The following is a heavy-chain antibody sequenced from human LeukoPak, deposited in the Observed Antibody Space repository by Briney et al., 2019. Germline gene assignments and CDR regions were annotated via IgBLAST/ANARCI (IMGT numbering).Heavy chain of an antibody. D-gene: IGHD3-10*02. CDR1: GFIFSSYE. CDR2: ISSSGSTI. V-gene: IGHV3-48*03. CDR3: AELGITMIGGV. J-gene: IGHJ6*04. Sequence: GGSLRLSCAASGFIFSSYEMNWVRQAPGKGLEWVSYISSSGSTIYYADSVKGRFTISRDNAKNSLYLQMDSLRAEDTAVYYCAELGITMIGGVWGKGTTVTISS.